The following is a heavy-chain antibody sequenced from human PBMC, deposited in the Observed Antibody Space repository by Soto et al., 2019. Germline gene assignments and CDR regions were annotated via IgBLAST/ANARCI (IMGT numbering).Heavy chain of an antibody. V-gene: IGHV5-51*01. CDR3: ASLGGLYCSSTSCYKDGMDV. J-gene: IGHJ6*02. CDR1: GYSFTSYW. CDR2: IYPGDSDT. Sequence: PGESLKISCKGSGYSFTSYWIGWVRQMPGKGLEWMGIIYPGDSDTRYSPSFQGQVTISADKSISTAYLQWSSLKASDTAMYYCASLGGLYCSSTSCYKDGMDVWGQGTTVTVSS. D-gene: IGHD2-2*01.